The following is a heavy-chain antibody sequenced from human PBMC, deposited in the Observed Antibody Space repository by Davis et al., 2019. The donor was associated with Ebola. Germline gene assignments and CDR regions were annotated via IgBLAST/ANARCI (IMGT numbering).Heavy chain of an antibody. CDR3: ARDSSSSSEDY. Sequence: SVKVSCKASGYTFTSYAISWVRQAPGQGLEWMGRIIPILGIANYAQKFQGRVTITADKSTSTAYMELSSLRSEDTAVYYCARDSSSSSEDYWGQGTLVTVSS. V-gene: IGHV1-69*04. J-gene: IGHJ4*02. D-gene: IGHD6-6*01. CDR1: GYTFTSYA. CDR2: IIPILGIA.